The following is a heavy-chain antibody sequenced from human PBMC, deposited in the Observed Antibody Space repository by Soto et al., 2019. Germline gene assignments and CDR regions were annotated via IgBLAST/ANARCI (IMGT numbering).Heavy chain of an antibody. CDR2: ISWTSGSI. Sequence: EVQLVESGGGLVQPGRSLRLSCAASGFTFDDYSMHWVRQAPGKGLEWVAGISWTSGSIGYADSVKGRFTISRDNANNSLYLQMNSLRAEDTALYYCAKDTSFDFWSGTTNWFDPWGQGTLVTVSS. CDR3: AKDTSFDFWSGTTNWFDP. V-gene: IGHV3-9*01. J-gene: IGHJ5*02. D-gene: IGHD3-3*01. CDR1: GFTFDDYS.